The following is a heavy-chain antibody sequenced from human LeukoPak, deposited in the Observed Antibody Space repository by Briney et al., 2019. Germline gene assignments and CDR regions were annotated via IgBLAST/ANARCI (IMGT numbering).Heavy chain of an antibody. Sequence: SVKVSCKASGGTFISYTISWVGQAPGQGLEWMGGIIPILGIANYAQKFQGRVTITADKSTSTAYMELSSLRSDDTAVYYCARDLLAEYYYGSGSYSLGYWGQGTLVTVSS. CDR2: IIPILGIA. V-gene: IGHV1-69*10. D-gene: IGHD3-10*01. J-gene: IGHJ4*02. CDR3: ARDLLAEYYYGSGSYSLGY. CDR1: GGTFISYT.